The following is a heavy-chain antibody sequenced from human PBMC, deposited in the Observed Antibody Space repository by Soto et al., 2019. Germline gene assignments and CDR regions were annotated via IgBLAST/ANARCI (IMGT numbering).Heavy chain of an antibody. CDR2: IIPILGIA. D-gene: IGHD5-12*01. CDR1: GGTFSSYT. Sequence: QVQLVQSGAEVKKPGSSVKVSCKASGGTFSSYTISWVRQAPGQGLEWMGRIIPILGIANYAQKFQGRVTITADKSTSTAYMELSSLRSEDTAVYYCARESDIVATGYWFDPWGQGTLVTVSS. CDR3: ARESDIVATGYWFDP. J-gene: IGHJ5*02. V-gene: IGHV1-69*08.